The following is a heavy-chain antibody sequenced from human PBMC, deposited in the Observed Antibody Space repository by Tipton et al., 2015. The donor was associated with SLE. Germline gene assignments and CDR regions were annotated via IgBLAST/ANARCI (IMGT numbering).Heavy chain of an antibody. CDR2: ISNSGST. CDR1: GASISSGSNY. J-gene: IGHJ5*02. D-gene: IGHD6-13*01. CDR3: ARDQQPVQGWFDP. V-gene: IGHV4-31*03. Sequence: TLSLTCTVSGASISSGSNYWTWIRQHPGKGLEWIGHISNSGSTYYTPSLKSRVTISVDTSKNQFSLKLSSVTAADTAVYYCARDQQPVQGWFDPWGQGTLVTVSS.